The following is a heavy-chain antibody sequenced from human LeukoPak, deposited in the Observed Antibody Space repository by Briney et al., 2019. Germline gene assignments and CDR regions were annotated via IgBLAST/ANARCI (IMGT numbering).Heavy chain of an antibody. CDR3: ARWATSFDL. J-gene: IGHJ4*02. CDR1: GFTFGNYW. CDR2: IKQDGSDK. D-gene: IGHD6-6*01. V-gene: IGHV3-7*01. Sequence: PGWSLRLSCAASGFTFGNYWMSWVRQAPGKGLEWVANIKQDGSDKYYVDSVTGRFTISRDNAKNSLYLQMNSLRAEDTAVYYCARWATSFDLWGQGTLVTVSS.